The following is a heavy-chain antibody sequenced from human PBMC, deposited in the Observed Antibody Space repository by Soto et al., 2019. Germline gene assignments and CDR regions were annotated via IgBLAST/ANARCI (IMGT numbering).Heavy chain of an antibody. CDR1: GFTFSSYA. D-gene: IGHD3-10*01. V-gene: IGHV3-23*01. CDR3: AKEGRLLWFGELPGSGY. Sequence: GESLKISCAASGFTFSSYAMSWVRQAPGKGLEWVSAISGSGGSTYYADSVKGRFTISRDNSKNTLYLQMNSLRAEDTAVYYCAKEGRLLWFGELPGSGYWGQGTLVTVSS. CDR2: ISGSGGST. J-gene: IGHJ4*02.